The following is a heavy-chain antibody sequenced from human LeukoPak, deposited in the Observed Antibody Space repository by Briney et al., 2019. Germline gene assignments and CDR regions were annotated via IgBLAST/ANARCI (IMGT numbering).Heavy chain of an antibody. D-gene: IGHD3-16*02. Sequence: GGSLRLSCAASGFTFSSFWMHWVRQVPGKGPVWVSHINGDGSVTGYADSVKGRFTISRDNAKNSLYLQMNSLRAEDTAVYYCARDQRTFGGVIVVDYWGQGTLVTVSS. J-gene: IGHJ4*02. V-gene: IGHV3-74*01. CDR1: GFTFSSFW. CDR3: ARDQRTFGGVIVVDY. CDR2: INGDGSVT.